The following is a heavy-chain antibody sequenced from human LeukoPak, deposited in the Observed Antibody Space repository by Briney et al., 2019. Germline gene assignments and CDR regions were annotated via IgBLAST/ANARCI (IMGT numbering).Heavy chain of an antibody. CDR2: INHSGST. J-gene: IGHJ5*02. CDR1: GGSFSGYC. D-gene: IGHD3-16*02. CDR3: ARGYYDYVWGSYRPTPWFDP. V-gene: IGHV4-34*01. Sequence: SETLSLTCAVYGGSFSGYCYTWIRQPPGKGLEWIGEINHSGSTNYNPSLKSRVTISVDTSKNQFSLKLSSVTAADTAVYYCARGYYDYVWGSYRPTPWFDPWGQGTLVTVSS.